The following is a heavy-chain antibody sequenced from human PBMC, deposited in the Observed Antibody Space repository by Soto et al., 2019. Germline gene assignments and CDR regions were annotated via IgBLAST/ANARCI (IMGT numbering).Heavy chain of an antibody. CDR2: IYYSGST. Sequence: QLQESGPGLVKPSETLSLTCTVSGGSISSSSYYWGWIRQPPGKGLEWIGSIYYSGSTYYNPSLKSRVTISVDTSKNQFSLKLSSVTAADTAVYYCARHGITMVRGASHFDYWGQGTLVTVSS. V-gene: IGHV4-39*01. CDR3: ARHGITMVRGASHFDY. CDR1: GGSISSSSYY. J-gene: IGHJ4*02. D-gene: IGHD3-10*01.